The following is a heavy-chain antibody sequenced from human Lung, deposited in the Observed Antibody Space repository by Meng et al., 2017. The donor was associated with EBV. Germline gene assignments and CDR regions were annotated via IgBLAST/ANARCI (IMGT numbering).Heavy chain of an antibody. CDR3: ARASRVLGGFDY. CDR1: GYTFTNYY. J-gene: IGHJ4*02. D-gene: IGHD3-16*01. Sequence: QVQLAQSGAKVKKPGASVKVAVKASGYTFTNYYRHWVRQAPGQGLEWMGIINTSVGYTSHAQKFQGRVTMTRDTSTSTVHMEVSSLRSADTAVYYCARASRVLGGFDYWGQGTLVTVSS. V-gene: IGHV1-46*01. CDR2: INTSVGYT.